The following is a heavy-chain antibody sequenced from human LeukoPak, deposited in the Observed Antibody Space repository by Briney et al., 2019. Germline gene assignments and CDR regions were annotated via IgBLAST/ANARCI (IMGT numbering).Heavy chain of an antibody. D-gene: IGHD3-3*01. CDR1: GFTFSTYG. CDR2: IWYDGSNK. V-gene: IGHV3-33*01. CDR3: ARDLEIGSSSYYFDY. Sequence: GGSLRLSCAASGFTFSTYGMHWVRQPPSKGLEWVAVIWYDGSNKYYADSVRGRFTISRDNFKNTLYLQMNSLRAEDTAVYYCARDLEIGSSSYYFDYWGQRTLVTVSS. J-gene: IGHJ4*02.